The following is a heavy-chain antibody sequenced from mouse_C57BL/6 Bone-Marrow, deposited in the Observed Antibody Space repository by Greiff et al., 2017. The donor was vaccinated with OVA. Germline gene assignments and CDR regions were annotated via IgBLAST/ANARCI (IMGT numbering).Heavy chain of an antibody. CDR3: RSDYDLSWFAY. J-gene: IGHJ3*01. D-gene: IGHD2-4*01. V-gene: IGHV1-83*01. CDR1: YTFTDYYM. Sequence: VQGVESGPELVKPGASVKMSCKASGYTFTDYYMHWVKQKPGKGLEWIGEIYPGSGNTYYNEKFKGKATLTADTSSSTAYMQLSSLTSEDSAVYFCARSDYDLSWFAYWGQGTLVTVSA. CDR2: YPGSGNTY.